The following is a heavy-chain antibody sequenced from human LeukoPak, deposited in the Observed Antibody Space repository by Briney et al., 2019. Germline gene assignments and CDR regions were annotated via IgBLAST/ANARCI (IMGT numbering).Heavy chain of an antibody. J-gene: IGHJ1*01. Sequence: GASVKVSCKASGYIFTDYYIHWMRQAPGQGLEWMGLINPSGGSTTYAQKFQGRVTVTRDTSTSTVYMELSSLRSEDTAVYYCARYGLVATSVLCFQYWGQGTLVTVSS. CDR2: INPSGGST. D-gene: IGHD6-19*01. CDR1: GYIFTDYY. CDR3: ARYGLVATSVLCFQY. V-gene: IGHV1-46*01.